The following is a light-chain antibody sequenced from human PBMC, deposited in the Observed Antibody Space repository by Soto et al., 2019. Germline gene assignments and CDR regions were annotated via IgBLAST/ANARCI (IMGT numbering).Light chain of an antibody. J-gene: IGKJ5*01. V-gene: IGKV1-39*01. CDR2: AAS. CDR3: QQLNSYPIT. Sequence: IPMTQSPFSLSASVGARVTITCRASQSISSYLNWYQQKPGKAPKLLIYAASTLQSGVPSRFSGSGSATDSTLTISSLQPEDFATYYCQQLNSYPITFGQGTRMEI. CDR1: QSISSY.